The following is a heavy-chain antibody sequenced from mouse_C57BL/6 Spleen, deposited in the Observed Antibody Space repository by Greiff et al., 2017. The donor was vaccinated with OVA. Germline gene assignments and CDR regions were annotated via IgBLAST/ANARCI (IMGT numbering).Heavy chain of an antibody. CDR2: ISSGGSYT. CDR3: ARQRYYGSSAFYAMDY. D-gene: IGHD1-1*01. V-gene: IGHV5-6*01. J-gene: IGHJ4*01. CDR1: GFTFSSYG. Sequence: EVQLVESGGDLVKPGGSLKLSCAASGFTFSSYGMSWVRQTPDTRLEWVATISSGGSYTYYPDSVKGRFTISRDNAKNTLYLQLSSLKSEDTAMYYCARQRYYGSSAFYAMDYWGQGTSVTVSA.